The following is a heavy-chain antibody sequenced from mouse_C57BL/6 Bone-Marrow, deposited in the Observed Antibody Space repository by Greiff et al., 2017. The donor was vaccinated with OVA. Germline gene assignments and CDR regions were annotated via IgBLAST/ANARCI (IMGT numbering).Heavy chain of an antibody. CDR3: TRRGITTVASMDD. V-gene: IGHV1-15*01. J-gene: IGHJ4*01. D-gene: IGHD1-1*01. CDR2: IDPETGGT. Sequence: VQLQQSGAELVRPGASVTLSCKASGYTFTDYEMHWVKQTPVHGLEWIGAIDPETGGTAYNQKFKGKAILTADKSSSTAYMELRSLTSEDSAVYYCTRRGITTVASMDDWGQGTSVTVSS. CDR1: GYTFTDYE.